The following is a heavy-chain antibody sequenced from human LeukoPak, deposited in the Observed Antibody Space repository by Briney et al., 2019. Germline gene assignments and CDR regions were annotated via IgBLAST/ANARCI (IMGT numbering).Heavy chain of an antibody. CDR1: GFTFSNYA. CDR3: AKSPYRGGSSWTEFDY. D-gene: IGHD6-13*01. J-gene: IGHJ4*02. V-gene: IGHV3-23*01. CDR2: ISGGGGNT. Sequence: GGSLRLSCAASGFTFSNYAMSWVRQAPGKGLEWVSAISGGGGNTYYADSVKGRFTISRDNSKNTLYVQLNSLRDDDTAVYYCAKSPYRGGSSWTEFDYWGQGTLVTVSS.